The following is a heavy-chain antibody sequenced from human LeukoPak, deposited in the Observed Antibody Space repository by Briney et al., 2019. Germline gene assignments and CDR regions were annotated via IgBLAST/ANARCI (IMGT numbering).Heavy chain of an antibody. CDR3: ARGLVVRWATADWFDP. CDR1: GGSISSGSYY. V-gene: IGHV4-61*02. CDR2: IYTSGRT. J-gene: IGHJ5*02. Sequence: SETLSLTCTVSGGSISSGSYYWGWIRQPAGKGLEWIGRIYTSGRTNYNPSIKSGLTISVDTSKHQFSLKLSSVTGADTAVYYCARGLVVRWATADWFDPWGQGTLVTVSS. D-gene: IGHD3-10*01.